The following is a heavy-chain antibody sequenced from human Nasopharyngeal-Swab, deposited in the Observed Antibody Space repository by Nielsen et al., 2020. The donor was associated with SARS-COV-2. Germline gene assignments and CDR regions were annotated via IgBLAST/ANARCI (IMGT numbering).Heavy chain of an antibody. Sequence: ASVKVSCKASGYTFTSYYMHWVRQAPGQGLEWMGIINPSGGSTSYAQKFQGRVTMTRDTSTSTVYMELSSLRSEDTAVYYCAGPRYGGYEISPPNYWGQGTLVTVSS. V-gene: IGHV1-46*01. CDR2: INPSGGST. J-gene: IGHJ4*02. CDR1: GYTFTSYY. D-gene: IGHD5-12*01. CDR3: AGPRYGGYEISPPNY.